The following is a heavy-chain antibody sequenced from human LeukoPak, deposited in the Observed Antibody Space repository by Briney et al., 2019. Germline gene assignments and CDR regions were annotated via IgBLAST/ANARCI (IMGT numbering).Heavy chain of an antibody. V-gene: IGHV1-46*01. CDR1: GYTFISYN. J-gene: IGHJ6*02. CDR2: INPSDIST. CDR3: ARERWHCRVNCYSVYYYALDV. Sequence: ASVKVSCKASGYTFISYNIHWVRQAPGQGLEWMGIINPSDISTSYAQQFQGRVTMARDTSTSAVYMELSSLRSEDTAVYYCARERWHCRVNCYSVYYYALDVWGQGTTVTVSS. D-gene: IGHD2-15*01.